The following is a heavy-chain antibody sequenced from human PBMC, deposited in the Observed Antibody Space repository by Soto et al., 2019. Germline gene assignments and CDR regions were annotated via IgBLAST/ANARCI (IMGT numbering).Heavy chain of an antibody. CDR3: ARHAEAAVTWFDP. V-gene: IGHV4-39*01. D-gene: IGHD6-13*01. J-gene: IGHJ5*02. CDR2: IYYSGST. Sequence: QLQLQESGPGLVKPSETLSLTCTVSGGSISSSSYYWGWIRQTPGKGLEWIGSIYYSGSTYYNPSLKSGVAISVDTSKKQFSLQLTSVTAADTAVYYCARHAEAAVTWFDPWGQGTVVTVSS. CDR1: GGSISSSSYY.